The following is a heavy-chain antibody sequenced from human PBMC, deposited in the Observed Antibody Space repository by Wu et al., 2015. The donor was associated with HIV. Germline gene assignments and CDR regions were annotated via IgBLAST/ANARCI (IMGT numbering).Heavy chain of an antibody. CDR3: ARGVILAAGTPPIHFDY. D-gene: IGHD6-13*01. V-gene: IGHV1-69*05. J-gene: IGHJ4*02. Sequence: QVQLVQSGAEIKKPGSSVKVSCKASGGTFSKSGFTWVRQAPGQGLEWMGRIIPISGPGDYAEKFQGRVTMTRNNSISTAYIELSSLRSEDTAIYYCARGVILAAGTPPIHFDYWGQGALVTVSS. CDR1: GGTFSKSG. CDR2: IIPISGPG.